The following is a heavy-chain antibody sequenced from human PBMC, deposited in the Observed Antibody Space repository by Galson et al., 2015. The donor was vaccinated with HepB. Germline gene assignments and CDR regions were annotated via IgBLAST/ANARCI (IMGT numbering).Heavy chain of an antibody. V-gene: IGHV1-69*06. Sequence: SVKVSCKASGGTFSSYAISWVRQAPGQGLEWMGGIIPIFGTANYAQKFQGRVTITADKSTSTAYMELSSLRSEDTAVYYCARAHCSSTSRSPRRAFDIWGQGTMVTVSS. J-gene: IGHJ3*02. D-gene: IGHD2-2*01. CDR2: IIPIFGTA. CDR1: GGTFSSYA. CDR3: ARAHCSSTSRSPRRAFDI.